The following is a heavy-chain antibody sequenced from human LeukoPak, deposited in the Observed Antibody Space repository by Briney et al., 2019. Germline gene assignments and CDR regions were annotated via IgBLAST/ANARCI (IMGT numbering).Heavy chain of an antibody. CDR3: AKAAKARVVPAAISY. V-gene: IGHV3-9*01. J-gene: IGHJ4*02. D-gene: IGHD2-2*01. CDR1: GFTFDDYA. Sequence: SGGSLRLSCAASGFTFDDYAMHWVRQAPGKGLEWVSGISWNSGSIGYADSVKGRFTISRDNAKNSLYLQMNSLRAEGTALYYCAKAAKARVVPAAISYWGQGTLVTVSS. CDR2: ISWNSGSI.